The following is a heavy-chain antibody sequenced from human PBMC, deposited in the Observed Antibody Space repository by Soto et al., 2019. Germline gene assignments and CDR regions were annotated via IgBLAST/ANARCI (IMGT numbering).Heavy chain of an antibody. J-gene: IGHJ6*02. CDR3: ARRSPHISMGRGVIKDYYYYYGMDV. CDR2: INHSGST. Sequence: PSETLSLACAVYGGSFSGYYWSWIRQPPGKGLEWIGEINHSGSTNYNPSLKSRVTISVDTSKNQFSLKLSSVTAADTAVYYCARRSPHISMGRGVIKDYYYYYGMDVWGQGTTVTVSS. CDR1: GGSFSGYY. V-gene: IGHV4-34*01. D-gene: IGHD3-10*01.